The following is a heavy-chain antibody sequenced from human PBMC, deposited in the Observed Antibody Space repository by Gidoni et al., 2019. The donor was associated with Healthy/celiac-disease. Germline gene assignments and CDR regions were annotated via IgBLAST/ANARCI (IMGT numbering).Heavy chain of an antibody. CDR1: GFTFINAW. J-gene: IGHJ4*02. V-gene: IGHV3-15*01. D-gene: IGHD6-19*01. Sequence: EVQLVESGGGLVTPGGSFRLSCAASGFTFINAWRSWVRQAPGKGLGWVGRSKSKTDGGTTDYAAPVKGRFTISRDDSKNTLYLQMNSLKTEDTAVYYCTTDQGSGWYYFDYWGQGTLVTVSS. CDR2: SKSKTDGGTT. CDR3: TTDQGSGWYYFDY.